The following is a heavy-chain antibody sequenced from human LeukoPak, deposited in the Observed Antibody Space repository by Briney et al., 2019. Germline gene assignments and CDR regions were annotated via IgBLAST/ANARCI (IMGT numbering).Heavy chain of an antibody. CDR1: GFTVSSNE. Sequence: GGSLRLSCAASGFTVSSNEMSWVRQAPGKGLEWVSAISGSGGSTYYADSVKGRFTISRDNSKNTLYLQMNSLRAEDTAVYYCAKDRPYCSSTSCYLESWGQGTLVTVSS. CDR3: AKDRPYCSSTSCYLES. V-gene: IGHV3-23*01. D-gene: IGHD2-2*01. J-gene: IGHJ4*02. CDR2: ISGSGGST.